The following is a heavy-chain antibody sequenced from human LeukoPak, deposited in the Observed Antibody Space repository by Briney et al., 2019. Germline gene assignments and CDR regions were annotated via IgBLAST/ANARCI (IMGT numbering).Heavy chain of an antibody. D-gene: IGHD3-10*01. V-gene: IGHV3-74*03. CDR2: ITSDGSST. Sequence: PGGPLRLSGAASGFTFSRYWMQWVRQAPGKGLVWVSHITSDGSSTTYADSVKGRFPTSRDNAKNTLYLQMNSLRAEDTAVYYCVGDNYGVDYWGQGTLVTVSS. J-gene: IGHJ4*02. CDR3: VGDNYGVDY. CDR1: GFTFSRYW.